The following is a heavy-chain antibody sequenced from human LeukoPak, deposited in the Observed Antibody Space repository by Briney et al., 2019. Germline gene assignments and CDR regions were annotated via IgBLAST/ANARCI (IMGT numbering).Heavy chain of an antibody. CDR2: IGGRDGST. V-gene: IGHV3-23*01. CDR3: AKGHYYGSGSLDY. CDR1: GFTFSSYG. Sequence: GGSLRLSCAASGFTFSSYGMSWVRQAPGKGLEWVSAIGGRDGSTYYADSVKGRFTISRDNSKNTLYVQMNGLRAEDTAVYYCAKGHYYGSGSLDYWGQGTLVTVSS. D-gene: IGHD3-10*01. J-gene: IGHJ4*02.